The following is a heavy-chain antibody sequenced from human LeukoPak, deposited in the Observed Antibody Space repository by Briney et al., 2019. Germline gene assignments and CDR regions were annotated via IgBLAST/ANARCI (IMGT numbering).Heavy chain of an antibody. V-gene: IGHV4-34*01. D-gene: IGHD6-19*01. CDR1: GGSCSGCY. Sequence: SETLSLTCAVYGGSCSGCYWSWIRQPPGKGLEWIGEINHSGSTNYNPSLKSRVTISVDTSKNQFSLKLSSVTAADTAVYYCARVVAVHNWFDPWGQGTLVTVSS. CDR3: ARVVAVHNWFDP. CDR2: INHSGST. J-gene: IGHJ5*02.